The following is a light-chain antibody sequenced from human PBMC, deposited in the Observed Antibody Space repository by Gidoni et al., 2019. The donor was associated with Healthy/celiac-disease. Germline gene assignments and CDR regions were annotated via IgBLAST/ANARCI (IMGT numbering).Light chain of an antibody. Sequence: QSALTQPASVSGSPGQSITISCTVTSIDVGGYNYVSWYQQHAGKAPKLMIYEVSNRPSGVDNRFSGSKSGNKAYLTISGLQAEDEADYDCSSYTSSSTQVFGTGTKVTVL. CDR2: EVS. CDR3: SSYTSSSTQV. CDR1: SIDVGGYNY. J-gene: IGLJ1*01. V-gene: IGLV2-14*01.